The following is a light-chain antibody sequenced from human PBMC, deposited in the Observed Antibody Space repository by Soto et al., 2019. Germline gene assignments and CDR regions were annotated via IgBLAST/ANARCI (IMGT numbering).Light chain of an antibody. CDR1: QSVSSSY. V-gene: IGKV3-20*01. Sequence: EIVLTQSPGTLSLSPGERATLSWRASQSVSSSYLAWYQQKPGQAPRLLIYGASSRATGIPDRFSGSGSGTDFTLTISRLEPEDFAVYYCQQYGSSFFTFGGGTKVEIK. J-gene: IGKJ4*01. CDR3: QQYGSSFFT. CDR2: GAS.